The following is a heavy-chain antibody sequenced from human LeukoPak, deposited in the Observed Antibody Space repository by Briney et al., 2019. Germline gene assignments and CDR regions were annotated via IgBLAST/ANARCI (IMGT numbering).Heavy chain of an antibody. Sequence: SETLSLTCTVSGGSISSGDYYWSWIRQPPGKGLEWIGYIYYSGSTYYNPSLKSRVTISVDTSKNQFSLKLSSVTAADTAVYYCARDKCSSTSCYSDYWGQGTLVTVSS. D-gene: IGHD2-2*01. J-gene: IGHJ4*02. CDR3: ARDKCSSTSCYSDY. V-gene: IGHV4-30-4*08. CDR1: GGSISSGDYY. CDR2: IYYSGST.